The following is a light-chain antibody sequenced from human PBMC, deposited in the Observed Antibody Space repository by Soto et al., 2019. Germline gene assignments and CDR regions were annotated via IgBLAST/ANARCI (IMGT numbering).Light chain of an antibody. CDR2: GNS. Sequence: QSVLTQPPSVSGAPGQRVTISCTGSSSNIGAGYDVHWYQQLPGKAPKLLIYGNSNRPSGVPDRFSGSKSGNSASLAISGLQAEDEADYYCQSYESSLSGYVFGTGTKLTVL. CDR1: SSNIGAGYD. CDR3: QSYESSLSGYV. J-gene: IGLJ1*01. V-gene: IGLV1-40*01.